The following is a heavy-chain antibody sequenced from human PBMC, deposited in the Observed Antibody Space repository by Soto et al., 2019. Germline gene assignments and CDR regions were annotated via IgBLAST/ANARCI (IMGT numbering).Heavy chain of an antibody. J-gene: IGHJ4*02. Sequence: PGGSLRLSCAASGFTFSSYAMSWVRQAPGKGLEWVSAISGSGGSTYYADSVKGRFTISRDNSKNTLYLQVNSLRAEDTAVYYCASAYCGGDCYRYFDYWGQGTLVTVSS. CDR2: ISGSGGST. CDR1: GFTFSSYA. CDR3: ASAYCGGDCYRYFDY. V-gene: IGHV3-23*01. D-gene: IGHD2-21*02.